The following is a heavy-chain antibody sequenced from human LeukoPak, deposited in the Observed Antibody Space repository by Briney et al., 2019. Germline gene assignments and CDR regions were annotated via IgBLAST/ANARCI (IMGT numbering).Heavy chain of an antibody. CDR1: GFTFSSYE. Sequence: GGSLRLSFAASGFTFSSYEMNWVRQAPGKGLDWVSYISSSGSTIYYADSVKGRFTISRDNAKNSLYLQMNSLRAEDTAVYYCARDSANYYGSGSNFDYWGQGTLVTVSS. V-gene: IGHV3-48*03. J-gene: IGHJ4*02. D-gene: IGHD3-10*01. CDR3: ARDSANYYGSGSNFDY. CDR2: ISSSGSTI.